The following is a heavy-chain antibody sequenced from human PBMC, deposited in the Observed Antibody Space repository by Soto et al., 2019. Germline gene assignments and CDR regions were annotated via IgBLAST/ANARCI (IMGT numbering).Heavy chain of an antibody. J-gene: IGHJ6*02. CDR3: AKALTYYDFWSGYFSDYYYGMDV. CDR2: ISYDGSNK. Sequence: GGSLRLSCAASGLTFSSYGMHWVRQAPGKGLEWVAVISYDGSNKYYADSVKGRFTISRDNSKNTLYLQMNSLRAEDTAVYYCAKALTYYDFWSGYFSDYYYGMDVWGQGTTVTVSS. V-gene: IGHV3-30*18. CDR1: GLTFSSYG. D-gene: IGHD3-3*01.